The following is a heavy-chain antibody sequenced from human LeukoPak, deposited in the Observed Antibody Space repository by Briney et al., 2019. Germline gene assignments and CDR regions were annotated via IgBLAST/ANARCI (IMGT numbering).Heavy chain of an antibody. V-gene: IGHV3-7*01. CDR1: GFTFSVYW. CDR3: ARHSNKYDYDSSGHYRSFDY. J-gene: IGHJ4*02. Sequence: GGSVRLSCAASGFTFSVYWMSWVRQAPGKGLEWVADIKQDGSDKYYVDSVKGRFTISRDNSKNSLYLQMNSLRAEDTAFYFCARHSNKYDYDSSGHYRSFDYWGQGTLVSVSS. CDR2: IKQDGSDK. D-gene: IGHD3-22*01.